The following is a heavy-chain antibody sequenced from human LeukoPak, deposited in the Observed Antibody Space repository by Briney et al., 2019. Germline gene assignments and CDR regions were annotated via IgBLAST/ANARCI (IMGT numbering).Heavy chain of an antibody. CDR1: GGTFSSYA. D-gene: IGHD4-17*01. CDR3: ARDFPTARVQGLVGNYYYYYYMDV. V-gene: IGHV1-69*05. J-gene: IGHJ6*03. Sequence: ASVKVSCKASGGTFSSYAISWVRQAPGQGLEWMGGIIPIFGTANYAQKFQGRVTITTDESTSTAYMELSSLRSEDTAVYYCARDFPTARVQGLVGNYYYYYYMDVWGKGTTVTVSS. CDR2: IIPIFGTA.